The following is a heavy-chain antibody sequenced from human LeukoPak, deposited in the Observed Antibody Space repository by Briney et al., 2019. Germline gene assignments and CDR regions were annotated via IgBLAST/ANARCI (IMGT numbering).Heavy chain of an antibody. J-gene: IGHJ4*02. D-gene: IGHD1-26*01. CDR2: ISSSGSTI. Sequence: PGGSLRLSCAASGFTFSDYYMSWIRQAPGKGLEWVSYISSSGSTIYYADSVKGRFTISRDNAKNSLYLQMNSLRAEDTAVYYCARDRYSGSYPLDYWGQGTLVTVSS. CDR3: ARDRYSGSYPLDY. V-gene: IGHV3-11*01. CDR1: GFTFSDYY.